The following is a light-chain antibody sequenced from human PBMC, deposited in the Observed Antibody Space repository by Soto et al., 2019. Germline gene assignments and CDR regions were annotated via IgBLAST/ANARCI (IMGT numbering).Light chain of an antibody. CDR3: QQYNFYPWT. CDR1: QSISSW. Sequence: IQMTQSPSTLSASVGDRVTITCRASQSISSWLAWYQQKPGKAPKLLIYKASSLESGVPSRFSGSGSGTEFTLTISSLQPDDFATYYCQQYNFYPWTFGQGTKVEIK. V-gene: IGKV1-5*03. J-gene: IGKJ1*01. CDR2: KAS.